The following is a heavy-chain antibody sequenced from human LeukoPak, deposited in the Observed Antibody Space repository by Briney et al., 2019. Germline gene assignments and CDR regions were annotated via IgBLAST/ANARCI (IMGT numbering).Heavy chain of an antibody. CDR2: TVPVFGTA. J-gene: IGHJ3*02. Sequence: ASVKVSCKASGGTFSTYTISWVRQAPGQGLEWMGGTVPVFGTAKYAQKFQDRLSITADESTSTAYMELSSLRYEDTAVYYCARGDRNDAFDIWGQGTMVTVSS. V-gene: IGHV1-69*13. CDR3: ARGDRNDAFDI. CDR1: GGTFSTYT.